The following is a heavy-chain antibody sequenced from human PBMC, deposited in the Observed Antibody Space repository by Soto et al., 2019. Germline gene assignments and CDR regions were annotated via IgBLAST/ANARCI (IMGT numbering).Heavy chain of an antibody. D-gene: IGHD3-3*01. V-gene: IGHV3-15*07. CDR1: GFTFSNAW. Sequence: EVQLVESGGGLVKPGGSLRLSCAASGFTFSNAWMNWVRQAPGKGLEWVGRIKSKTDGGTTDYAAPVKGRFTISRDDTKNTLYLQMSSLKTEDTDVYYCITIFGVVTADYYYYGMDVWGQGTTVTVSS. J-gene: IGHJ6*02. CDR2: IKSKTDGGTT. CDR3: ITIFGVVTADYYYYGMDV.